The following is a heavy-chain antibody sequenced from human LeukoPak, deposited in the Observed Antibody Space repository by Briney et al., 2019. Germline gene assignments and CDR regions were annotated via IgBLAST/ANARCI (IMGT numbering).Heavy chain of an antibody. CDR2: ISGSGGST. J-gene: IGHJ4*02. V-gene: IGHV3-23*01. CDR3: AKVSPISPSGYLDY. Sequence: GGSLRLSCAASGFTFGSYAMSWVRQAPGKGLEWVSAISGSGGSTYYADSVKGRFTISRDNSKNTLYLQMNSLRDEDTAMYYCAKVSPISPSGYLDYWGQGTPVTVSS. D-gene: IGHD3-3*01. CDR1: GFTFGSYA.